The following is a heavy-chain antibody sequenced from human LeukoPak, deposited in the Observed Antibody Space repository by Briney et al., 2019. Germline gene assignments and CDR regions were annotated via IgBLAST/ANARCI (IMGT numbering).Heavy chain of an antibody. D-gene: IGHD3-22*01. J-gene: IGHJ4*02. V-gene: IGHV3-33*03. CDR2: IWSDGVDT. CDR3: AKDRRHYSGSSGYGLDC. CDR1: GFTFSSYG. Sequence: GGSLRLSCAASGFTFSSYGMNWVRQAPGKGLEWVAVIWSDGVDTYHADSVKGRFTISRDNSKNTLYLQMNSLTAEDTAVYYCAKDRRHYSGSSGYGLDCSGQGTLVTVSS.